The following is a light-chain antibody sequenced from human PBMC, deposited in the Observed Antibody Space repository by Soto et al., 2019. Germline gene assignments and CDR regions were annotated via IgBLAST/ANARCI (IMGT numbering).Light chain of an antibody. CDR3: LLYYADAQV. CDR2: TTD. J-gene: IGLJ2*01. CDR1: TGAVTSGNF. V-gene: IGLV7-43*01. Sequence: QTVVTQEPSLTVSPGGTVTLTCASSTGAVTSGNFPNWFQQKPGQAPRALIYTTDNRHSWTPARFSGSLLGGKAALTLSGLQPEDEADYYCLLYYADAQVFGGGTKLTVL.